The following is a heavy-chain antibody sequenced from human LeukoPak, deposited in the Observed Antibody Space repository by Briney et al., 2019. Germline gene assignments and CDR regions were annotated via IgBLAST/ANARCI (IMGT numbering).Heavy chain of an antibody. V-gene: IGHV1-2*02. J-gene: IGHJ4*02. Sequence: SVKVSCKASGYTFTGYYMHWVRQAPGQGLEWMGWINPNSGGTNYAQKFQGRVTMTRDTSISTAYMELSRLRSDDTAVYYCARGSPRGYEDYFDYWGQGTLVTVSS. CDR1: GYTFTGYY. CDR3: ARGSPRGYEDYFDY. D-gene: IGHD5-12*01. CDR2: INPNSGGT.